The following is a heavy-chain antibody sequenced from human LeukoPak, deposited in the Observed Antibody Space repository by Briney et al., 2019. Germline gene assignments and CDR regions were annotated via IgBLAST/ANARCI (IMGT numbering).Heavy chain of an antibody. CDR1: GGSISSYY. CDR2: IYYSGST. CDR3: AREVAIFGVVIATQFVDI. V-gene: IGHV4-59*12. D-gene: IGHD3-3*01. Sequence: SETLSLTCTVSGGSISSYYWSWIRQPPGKGLEWIGYIYYSGSTYYNPSLKSRVTISVDTSKNQFSLKLSSVTAADTAVYYCAREVAIFGVVIATQFVDIWGQGTMVTVSS. J-gene: IGHJ3*02.